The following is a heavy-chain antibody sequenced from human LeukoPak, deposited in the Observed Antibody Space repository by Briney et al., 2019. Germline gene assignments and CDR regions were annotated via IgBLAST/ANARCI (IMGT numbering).Heavy chain of an antibody. CDR1: GYTFTGYY. D-gene: IGHD1-7*01. Sequence: ASVKVSCRASGYTFTGYYMHWVRQAPGQGLEWMGWINPNSGGTNYAQQFQGRVTMTRDTSISTAYMELSRLRSDDTAVYYCARDVELYYYYGMDVWGQGTTVTVSS. CDR3: ARDVELYYYYGMDV. CDR2: INPNSGGT. J-gene: IGHJ6*02. V-gene: IGHV1-2*02.